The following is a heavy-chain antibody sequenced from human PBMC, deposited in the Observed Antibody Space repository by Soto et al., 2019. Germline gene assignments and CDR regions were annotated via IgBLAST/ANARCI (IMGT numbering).Heavy chain of an antibody. Sequence: ASVKVSCKASGYIFPDYYVHWGRQAPGEGLEWMGRINPNGGGTNYAQKVEGWVTMTTDTSISTAYMELSRLNFDDTAVYYCARGEQLVHFDSWGQGTLVTVSS. CDR1: GYIFPDYY. V-gene: IGHV1-2*04. D-gene: IGHD6-6*01. CDR3: ARGEQLVHFDS. CDR2: INPNGGGT. J-gene: IGHJ4*01.